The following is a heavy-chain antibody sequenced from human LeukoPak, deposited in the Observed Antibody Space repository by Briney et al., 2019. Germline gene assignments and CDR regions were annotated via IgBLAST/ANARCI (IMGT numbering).Heavy chain of an antibody. Sequence: SETLSLTCAVYGGSFSGYYWSWIRQPPGKGLEWIGEINHSGSTNYNPSLKSRVTISVDTSKNQFSLKLSSVTAADTAVYYCARIYSSSWYSSLYYYYMDVWGKGTTVTISS. D-gene: IGHD6-13*01. CDR3: ARIYSSSWYSSLYYYYMDV. V-gene: IGHV4-34*01. CDR2: INHSGST. J-gene: IGHJ6*03. CDR1: GGSFSGYY.